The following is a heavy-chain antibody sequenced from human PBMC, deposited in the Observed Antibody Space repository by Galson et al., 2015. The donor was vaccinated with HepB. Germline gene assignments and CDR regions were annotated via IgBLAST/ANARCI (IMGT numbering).Heavy chain of an antibody. J-gene: IGHJ6*02. Sequence: QSGAEVKKPGESLEISCKGTGYSFTSYWIGWVRQMPGKGLEWMGIIYPTDSDTRYSPSFQGQVTISADQSISTAYLQWSSLKASDNAMYYCARHGGAYYYDSSDFPPPKYYYYYGVAVWGQVTTVTVSS. CDR1: GYSFTSYW. D-gene: IGHD3-22*01. V-gene: IGHV5-51*01. CDR3: ARHGGAYYYDSSDFPPPKYYYYYGVAV. CDR2: IYPTDSDT.